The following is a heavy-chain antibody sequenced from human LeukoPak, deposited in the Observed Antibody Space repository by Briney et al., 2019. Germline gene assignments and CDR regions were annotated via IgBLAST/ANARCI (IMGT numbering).Heavy chain of an antibody. CDR1: GNSISNYY. CDR2: IYYSGST. V-gene: IGHV4-59*01. CDR3: ARGENGYETDFDY. D-gene: IGHD5-18*01. Sequence: SETLSLTRTVSGNSISNYYWNWIRQPPGKGLEWIGCIYYSGSTNYNPSLKSRVTISLDTSKNQFSLKLSSVTAADTAVYYCARGENGYETDFDYWGQGTLVTVSS. J-gene: IGHJ4*02.